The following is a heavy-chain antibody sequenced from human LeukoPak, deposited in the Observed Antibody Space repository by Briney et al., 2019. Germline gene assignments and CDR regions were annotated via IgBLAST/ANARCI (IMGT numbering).Heavy chain of an antibody. J-gene: IGHJ6*04. CDR2: ISRSSSEI. V-gene: IGHV3-48*01. CDR1: GFTLSSHR. D-gene: IGHD1-26*01. CDR3: ARDSGTYGYYMDV. Sequence: GGSLRLSCAASGFTLSSHRMNWVRQAPGKGLEWVSDISRSSSEIHYADSVTGRFTISRDNAKNSVYLQMNSLRVEDTAVYYCARDSGTYGYYMDVWGKGTTVTVSS.